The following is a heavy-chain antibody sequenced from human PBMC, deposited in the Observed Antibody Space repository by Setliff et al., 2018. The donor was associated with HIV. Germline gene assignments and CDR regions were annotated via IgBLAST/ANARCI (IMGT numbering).Heavy chain of an antibody. CDR1: GYSITSGYS. J-gene: IGHJ3*02. Sequence: PSETLSLTCAVSGYSITSGYSWGWIRQSPGKGLEWIGNAYHSGRTYYNPSLKSRVAMSIDTSKNQFSMKLRSMTAADTAVYYCARLFQWMSFGFDIWGQGTMVTVSS. V-gene: IGHV4-38-2*01. CDR2: AYHSGRT. D-gene: IGHD3-16*01. CDR3: ARLFQWMSFGFDI.